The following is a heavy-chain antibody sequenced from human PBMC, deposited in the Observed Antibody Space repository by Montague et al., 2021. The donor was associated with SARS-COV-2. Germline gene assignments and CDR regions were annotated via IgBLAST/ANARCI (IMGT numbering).Heavy chain of an antibody. D-gene: IGHD3-22*01. V-gene: IGHV4-59*01. CDR1: GASMSGSY. CDR3: VREGRSSAYAMDY. CDR2: IYSSGST. J-gene: IGHJ4*02. Sequence: SETLSLTCTVSGASMSGSYWGWVRQPPGKGPEWIGNIYSSGSTHYNPSLKSRVTISLDTSKSQFSLRLTSVTAADTAVYYCVREGRSSAYAMDYWGQGTLVPVSS.